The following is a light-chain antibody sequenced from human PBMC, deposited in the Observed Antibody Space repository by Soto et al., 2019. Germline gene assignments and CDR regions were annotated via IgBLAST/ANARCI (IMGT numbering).Light chain of an antibody. CDR2: AAS. J-gene: IGKJ2*01. CDR3: LQDYSYPYT. Sequence: EVVMTQSPVNLSVSPGERATLSCRASQSVSTHLAWYQQKPGQAPKLLIYAASTRVTGISARFSGSGSGTEFSLTISSLQSEDFATYYCLQDYSYPYTFGQGTKLEIK. V-gene: IGKV3-15*01. CDR1: QSVSTH.